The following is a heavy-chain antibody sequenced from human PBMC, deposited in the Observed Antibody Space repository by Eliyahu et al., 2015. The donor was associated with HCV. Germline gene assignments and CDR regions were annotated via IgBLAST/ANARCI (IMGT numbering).Heavy chain of an antibody. CDR2: VSGGGGSP. D-gene: IGHD1-26*01. CDR3: AKAWESQYYLDY. CDR1: GFPFSNYV. J-gene: IGHJ4*02. V-gene: IGHV3-23*01. Sequence: EVQLLESGGALVQPGGSLRLSCAASGFPFSNYVMTWVRQXPGKGLEWVSGVSGGGGSPSYADSVKGRFTISRDNSKNTLYLQMNSLRVEDTAVYYCAKAWESQYYLDYWGRGTPVTVSS.